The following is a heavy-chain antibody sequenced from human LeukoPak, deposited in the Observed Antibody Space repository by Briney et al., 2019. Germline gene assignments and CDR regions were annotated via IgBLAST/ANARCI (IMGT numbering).Heavy chain of an antibody. CDR1: GFTSSILD. J-gene: IGHJ4*02. CDR3: ARDSLIKTLYVLRYFDWSPDSYYFDY. CDR2: ISGRVRNT. D-gene: IGHD3-9*01. Sequence: GGSLRLSCAVSGFTSSILDMSWVRHAPGKELEWVSAISGRVRNTMYGESGKDRFTISRDNPKHTLYLQMNSMRAEDTAVYYCARDSLIKTLYVLRYFDWSPDSYYFDYWGQGTLVTVSS. V-gene: IGHV3-23*02.